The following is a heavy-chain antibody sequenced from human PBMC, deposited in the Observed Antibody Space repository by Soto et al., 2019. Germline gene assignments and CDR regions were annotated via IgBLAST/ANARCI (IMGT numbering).Heavy chain of an antibody. CDR3: ARGVPGTVATIASLSMDV. D-gene: IGHD5-12*01. J-gene: IGHJ6*03. Sequence: PSETLSLTCAVYGGSFSGYYWSWIRQPPGKGLEWIGEINHSGSTNYNPSLKSRVTISVDTSKNQFSLKLSSVTAADTAVYYCARGVPGTVATIASLSMDVWGKGTTVTVSS. V-gene: IGHV4-34*01. CDR2: INHSGST. CDR1: GGSFSGYY.